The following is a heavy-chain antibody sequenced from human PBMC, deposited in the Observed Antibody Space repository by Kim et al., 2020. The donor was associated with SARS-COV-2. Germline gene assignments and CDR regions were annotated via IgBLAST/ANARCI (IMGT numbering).Heavy chain of an antibody. V-gene: IGHV3-7*01. CDR1: GFTFSNFW. J-gene: IGHJ4*02. CDR3: ARYCSGGSCSY. D-gene: IGHD2-15*01. CDR2: MKQDGSEK. Sequence: GGSLRLSCAASGFTFSNFWMTWVRQAPGQGLEWVANMKQDGSEKYYADSVKGRFTISRDNAKNSLYLQMNSLRAEDTAVYYCARYCSGGSCSYWGQGTLVTVSS.